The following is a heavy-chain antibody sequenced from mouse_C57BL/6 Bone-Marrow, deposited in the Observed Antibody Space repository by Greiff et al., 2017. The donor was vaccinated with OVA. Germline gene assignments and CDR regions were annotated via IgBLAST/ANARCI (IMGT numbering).Heavy chain of an antibody. J-gene: IGHJ3*01. CDR1: GFSLTSYG. Sequence: VHLVESGPGLVAPSQSLSITCTVSGFSLTSYGVDWVRQSPGKGLEWLGVIWGVGSTNYNSALKSRLSISKENSKSQVFLKMNSLQTDDTAMYYCASEGDSSGPFAYWGQGTLVTVSA. CDR3: ASEGDSSGPFAY. V-gene: IGHV2-6*01. D-gene: IGHD3-2*02. CDR2: IWGVGST.